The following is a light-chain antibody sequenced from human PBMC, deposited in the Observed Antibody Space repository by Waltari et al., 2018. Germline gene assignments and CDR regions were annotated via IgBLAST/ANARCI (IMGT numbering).Light chain of an antibody. J-gene: IGKJ2*01. CDR1: QGISNP. CDR2: AAS. CDR3: QQYYSTPYT. Sequence: DIQMTQSPSSLSASVGDRVTITCRASQGISNPLAWYQQQPGKAPKLLLYAASRLESGVPSRFSGSRSGTDYTLTISSLQPEDFATYYCQQYYSTPYTFGQGTKLEIK. V-gene: IGKV1-NL1*01.